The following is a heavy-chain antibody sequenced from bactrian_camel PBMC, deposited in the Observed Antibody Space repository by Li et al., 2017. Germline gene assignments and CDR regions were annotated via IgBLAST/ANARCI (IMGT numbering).Heavy chain of an antibody. CDR3: ARDHGQCTYRSNF. Sequence: HVQLVESGGGLVQPGGSLTLSCGASGFTFSRYGMDWVRQAPGKGLEWVSGINSRGSMTDYADSVKGRFTISRDNAKNTLYLQMNSLKPEDTAMYYCARDHGQCTYRSNFWGQGTQVTVS. D-gene: IGHD6*01. V-gene: IGHV3S1*01. CDR2: INSRGSMT. CDR1: GFTFSRYG. J-gene: IGHJ4*01.